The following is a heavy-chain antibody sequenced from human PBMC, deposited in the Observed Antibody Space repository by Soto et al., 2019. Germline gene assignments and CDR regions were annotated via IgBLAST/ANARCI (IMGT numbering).Heavy chain of an antibody. CDR3: ERGTGGFGEFSLVY. CDR1: GGSITTYY. J-gene: IGHJ4*02. V-gene: IGHV4-4*07. Sequence: SETLSLTCTVSGGSITTYYWSWIRQPAGKGLEWIGRIYSGGSTNYNPSLRSRVTVSVDMSKNQFSLKLSSVTAADTAVYYCERGTGGFGEFSLVYWGQGKRFTVSS. CDR2: IYSGGST. D-gene: IGHD3-16*01.